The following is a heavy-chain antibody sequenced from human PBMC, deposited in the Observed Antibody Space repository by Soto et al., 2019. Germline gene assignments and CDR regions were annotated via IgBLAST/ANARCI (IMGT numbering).Heavy chain of an antibody. D-gene: IGHD2-21*02. CDR2: ISGSGRTI. CDR1: AFTFSDYY. V-gene: IGHV3-11*01. Sequence: QEQVVESGGGLVKPGGSLRLSCAASAFTFSDYYMSWIRQAPGKGLEWVSYISGSGRTIYYADSVKGRFTISRDNAKNSLYLQMNSLRAEDTAMYYCARHCMGGDCDADAFDIWGQGTMVTVSS. J-gene: IGHJ3*02. CDR3: ARHCMGGDCDADAFDI.